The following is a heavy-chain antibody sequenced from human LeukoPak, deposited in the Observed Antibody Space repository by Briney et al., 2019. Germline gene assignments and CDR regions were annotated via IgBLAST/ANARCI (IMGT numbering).Heavy chain of an antibody. D-gene: IGHD6-13*01. CDR1: GGSISSYY. V-gene: IGHV4-59*01. Sequence: SETLSLTCTVSGGSISSYYWSWIRQPPEKGLEWIGYIYYSGTTNYNPSLKSRVTISVDTSKNQFSLKLGSVTAADTAVYYCARGVYIVAAQYGYWGQGTLVTVSS. CDR2: IYYSGTT. J-gene: IGHJ4*02. CDR3: ARGVYIVAAQYGY.